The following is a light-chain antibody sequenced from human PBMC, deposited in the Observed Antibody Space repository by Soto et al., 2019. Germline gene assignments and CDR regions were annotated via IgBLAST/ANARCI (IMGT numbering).Light chain of an antibody. CDR3: QQLNTYPIT. CDR2: VAS. CDR1: QSISTY. J-gene: IGKJ5*01. Sequence: DIQMTQSPSSLSASVGDRVTITCRASQSISTYLNWYQQKPGKAPKLLILVASTLPSGVPSRFSGSGSGTDFTLTISGLQPEDLATYYCQQLNTYPITFGQGTRLEIK. V-gene: IGKV1-39*01.